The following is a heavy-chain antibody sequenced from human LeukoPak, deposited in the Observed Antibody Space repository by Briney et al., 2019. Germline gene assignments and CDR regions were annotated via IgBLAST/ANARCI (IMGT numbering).Heavy chain of an antibody. V-gene: IGHV4-59*01. CDR2: IYYSGST. CDR1: GGSISSYY. D-gene: IGHD4-11*01. CDR3: ARDKGLHAFDI. Sequence: SETLSLTCTVSGGSISSYYWSWIRQPPGKGLEWIGYIYYSGSTNYNPSLKSRVTISVDTSKNQFSLKLSSVTAADTAVYYCARDKGLHAFDIRGQGTMVTVSS. J-gene: IGHJ3*02.